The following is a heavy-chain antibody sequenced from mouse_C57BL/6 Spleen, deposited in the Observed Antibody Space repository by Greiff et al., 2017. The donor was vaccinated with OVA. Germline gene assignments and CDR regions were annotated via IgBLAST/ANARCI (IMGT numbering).Heavy chain of an antibody. V-gene: IGHV1-55*01. Sequence: VQLQQSGAELVKPGASVKMSCTASGYTFTSYWITWVKQRPGQGLEWIGDIYPGSGSTNHNEKFKSKATLTVDTSSSTAYMQLSSLTSEDSAVYYCARSGYSPFDYWGQGTTLTVSS. CDR2: IYPGSGST. CDR3: ARSGYSPFDY. CDR1: GYTFTSYW. D-gene: IGHD2-12*01. J-gene: IGHJ2*01.